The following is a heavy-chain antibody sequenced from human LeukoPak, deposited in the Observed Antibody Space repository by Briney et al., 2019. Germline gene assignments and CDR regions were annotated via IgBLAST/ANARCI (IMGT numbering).Heavy chain of an antibody. D-gene: IGHD1-26*01. Sequence: GGSLRLSCAASGLTVSSNYMSWVRQAPGKGLEWVSVIYSGGGTYYADSVKGRFTISRDNSKNILYLQMNRLRAEDTAVYYCAREGGSYPTFDYWGQGTLVTVSS. CDR1: GLTVSSNY. CDR3: AREGGSYPTFDY. V-gene: IGHV3-66*01. CDR2: IYSGGGT. J-gene: IGHJ4*02.